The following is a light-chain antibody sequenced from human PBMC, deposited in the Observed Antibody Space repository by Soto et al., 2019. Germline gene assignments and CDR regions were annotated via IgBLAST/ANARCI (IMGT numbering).Light chain of an antibody. CDR1: QSVSRY. Sequence: EIVLTQSPVTLSLSPGERATLSCRASQSVSRYLAWYQQKPGQAPRLLIYAASNRATGIPARFSGSGSGTDFTLTISSLEPEDFAVYYCQQRSNWPITFGQGTRLEIK. V-gene: IGKV3-11*01. J-gene: IGKJ5*01. CDR2: AAS. CDR3: QQRSNWPIT.